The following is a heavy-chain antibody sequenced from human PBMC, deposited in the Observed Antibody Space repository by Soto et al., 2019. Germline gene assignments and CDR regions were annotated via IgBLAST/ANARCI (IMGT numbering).Heavy chain of an antibody. Sequence: PGESLKISCKGSGYSFTSYCIGWVRQMPGKGLECMGIIYPGDSDTRYSPSFQGQVTISADKSISTAYLQWSTLKASDTAMYYCASQEMATKNVDAFDIWGQGTMVTVSS. V-gene: IGHV5-51*01. CDR3: ASQEMATKNVDAFDI. CDR2: IYPGDSDT. CDR1: GYSFTSYC. J-gene: IGHJ3*02. D-gene: IGHD5-12*01.